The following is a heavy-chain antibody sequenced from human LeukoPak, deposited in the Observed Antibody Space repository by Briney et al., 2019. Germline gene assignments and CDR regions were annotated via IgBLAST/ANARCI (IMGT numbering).Heavy chain of an antibody. CDR3: ARVVVGTYDFWAHYYYYMDV. V-gene: IGHV3-30*03. CDR2: ISDDGSNK. CDR1: GFTFSSYA. Sequence: QPGGSLRLSCAASGFTFSSYAMSWVRQAPGKGLDWVAVISDDGSNKYYADSVNGRFTISRDNSKNTLYLQMNSLRAEDTAVYYCARVVVGTYDFWAHYYYYMDVWGKGTTVTVSS. J-gene: IGHJ6*03. D-gene: IGHD3-3*01.